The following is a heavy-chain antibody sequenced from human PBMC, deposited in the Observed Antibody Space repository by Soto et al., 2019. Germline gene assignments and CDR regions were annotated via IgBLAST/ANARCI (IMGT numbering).Heavy chain of an antibody. CDR3: ARGSGIVALPGELEDVKYDY. CDR1: GQSFSGHS. J-gene: IGHJ4*02. D-gene: IGHD1-1*01. Sequence: QVQLQQWGAGLVKPSETLSLSCAVYGQSFSGHSWAWIRQPPGKGLEWIGETNESGSKYYNPSLKSRVTISTDRSKNPFSRKLSSVSAADTAAYFCARGSGIVALPGELEDVKYDYWGQGTLVNVSS. CDR2: TNESGSK. V-gene: IGHV4-34*01.